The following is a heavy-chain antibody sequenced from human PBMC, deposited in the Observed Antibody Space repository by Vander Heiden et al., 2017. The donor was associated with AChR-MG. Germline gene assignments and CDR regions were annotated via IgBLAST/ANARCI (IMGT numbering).Heavy chain of an antibody. V-gene: IGHV3-7*01. Sequence: EVQLVESGGGMVQPGGSLSLSCAASGFTCSSYSLSWLRQAPGKGLEWVANIKQDGSDKYYVDSVKGRFTISRDNAKNSLYLQMNSLRAEDTAVYYCARDGWELPFFSWGQGTLVTVSS. CDR1: GFTCSSYS. J-gene: IGHJ5*02. CDR3: ARDGWELPFFS. CDR2: IKQDGSDK. D-gene: IGHD1-26*01.